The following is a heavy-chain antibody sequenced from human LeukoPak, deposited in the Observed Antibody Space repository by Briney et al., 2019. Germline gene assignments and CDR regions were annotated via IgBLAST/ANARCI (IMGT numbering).Heavy chain of an antibody. Sequence: SETLSLTCAVYGGSFSGYYWSWIRQPPGKGLEWIGEINHSGSTNYNPSLKSRVTISVDTSKNQFSLKLSSVTAADTAVYYCARSPRNYPYSSSWYTRRYFDYWGQGTLVTVSS. J-gene: IGHJ4*02. CDR3: ARSPRNYPYSSSWYTRRYFDY. V-gene: IGHV4-34*01. CDR2: INHSGST. CDR1: GGSFSGYY. D-gene: IGHD6-13*01.